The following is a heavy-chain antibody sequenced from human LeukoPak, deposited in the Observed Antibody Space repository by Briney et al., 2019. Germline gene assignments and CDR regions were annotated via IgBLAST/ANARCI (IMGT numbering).Heavy chain of an antibody. CDR2: ISAYNGNT. V-gene: IGHV1-18*01. Sequence: ASVKVSCKASGYTFNGYGISWVRQAPGQGLEWMGWISAYNGNTNYAQKLQGRVTMTTDTSTSTAYMELRSLRSDDTAVYYCARGIGDSSGYYYVDYWGQGTLVTVSS. D-gene: IGHD3-22*01. CDR3: ARGIGDSSGYYYVDY. J-gene: IGHJ4*02. CDR1: GYTFNGYG.